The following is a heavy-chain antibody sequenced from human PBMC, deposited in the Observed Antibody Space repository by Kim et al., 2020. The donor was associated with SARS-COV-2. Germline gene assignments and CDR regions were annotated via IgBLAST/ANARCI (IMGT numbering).Heavy chain of an antibody. CDR1: GFTFTNVW. J-gene: IGHJ4*02. CDR3: TTHQTSASLVY. Sequence: GGSLRLSCATSGFTFTNVWLSWVRQAPGKGLEWVGRIISNIGGGTTDYAAPVKGRFIISRYDSKNTVYLQMNSLKIEDTALYYCTTHQTSASLVYWGQGTLVTVSS. CDR2: IISNIGGGTT. V-gene: IGHV3-15*01.